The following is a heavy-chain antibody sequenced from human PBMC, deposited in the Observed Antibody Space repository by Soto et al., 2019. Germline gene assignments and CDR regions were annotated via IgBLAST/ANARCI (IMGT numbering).Heavy chain of an antibody. J-gene: IGHJ6*03. D-gene: IGHD3-16*01. CDR2: IYYSGST. CDR3: ARGLGDYDYIWGSPEGGHYMDV. Sequence: QVQLQESGPGLVKPSQTLSLTCTVSGGSISSGGYYWSWIRQHPGKGLEWIGYIYYSGSTYYNPLLKSRVILSVDTSKNKFVLKLSSVTAAETAVYYCARGLGDYDYIWGSPEGGHYMDVWGKGTTVTVSS. CDR1: GGSISSGGYY. V-gene: IGHV4-31*03.